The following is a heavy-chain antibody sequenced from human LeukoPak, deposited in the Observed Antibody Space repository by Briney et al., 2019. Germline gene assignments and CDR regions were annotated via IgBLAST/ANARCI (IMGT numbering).Heavy chain of an antibody. Sequence: SVKVSCKASGYTFTSYDINWVRQATGQGLEWMGRIIPILGIANYAQKFQGRVTITADKSTSTAYMELSSLRSEDTAVYYCARAEGYSYGNPLDWGQGTLVTVSS. V-gene: IGHV1-69*04. CDR1: GYTFTSYD. CDR3: ARAEGYSYGNPLD. D-gene: IGHD5-18*01. J-gene: IGHJ4*02. CDR2: IIPILGIA.